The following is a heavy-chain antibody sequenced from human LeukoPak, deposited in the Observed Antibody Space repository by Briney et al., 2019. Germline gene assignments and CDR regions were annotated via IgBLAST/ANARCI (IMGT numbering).Heavy chain of an antibody. J-gene: IGHJ6*03. CDR1: GFTFSYYE. V-gene: IGHV3-48*03. CDR2: ISGSATTI. D-gene: IGHD4-23*01. Sequence: GGSLRLSCAASGFTFSYYEMNWVRQAPGKGLEWVSYISGSATTIYYADSVKGRFTISRDNAKNSLYLQMNSLRAEDTAVYYCARTIRWSPRVYYMDVWGKGTTVTVSS. CDR3: ARTIRWSPRVYYMDV.